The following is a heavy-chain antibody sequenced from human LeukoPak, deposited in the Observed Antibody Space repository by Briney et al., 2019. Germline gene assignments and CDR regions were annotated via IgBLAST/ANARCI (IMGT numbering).Heavy chain of an antibody. J-gene: IGHJ4*02. CDR1: GGTFSSYA. D-gene: IGHD5-18*01. V-gene: IGHV1-69*13. CDR3: ARALGSYGYSFDY. CDR2: IIPIFDTA. Sequence: ASVKVSCKASGGTFSSYAISWVRQAPGQGLEWMGGIIPIFDTANYAQKFQGRVTITADESTSTAYMELSSLRSEDTAVYYCARALGSYGYSFDYWGQGTLVTVSS.